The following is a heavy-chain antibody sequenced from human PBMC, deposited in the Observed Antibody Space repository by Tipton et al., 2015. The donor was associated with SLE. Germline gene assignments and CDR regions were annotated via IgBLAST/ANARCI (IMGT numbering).Heavy chain of an antibody. J-gene: IGHJ4*02. CDR3: ARGASQGLILGY. CDR1: GYTFTNYH. CDR2: INPSTGHA. Sequence: QLVQSGAEVKKPGASMQVSCEASGYTFTNYHMHWVRQAPGQGLEWMGVINPSTGHAANAQKFKGRVTMTSDTSTGTVHMELSSLTVDDTAVYFGARGASQGLILGYWGQGTLVTVSS. V-gene: IGHV1-46*01. D-gene: IGHD6-25*01.